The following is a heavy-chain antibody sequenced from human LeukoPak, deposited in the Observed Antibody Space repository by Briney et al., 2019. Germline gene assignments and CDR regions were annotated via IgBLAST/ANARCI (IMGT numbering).Heavy chain of an antibody. D-gene: IGHD3-10*01. J-gene: IGHJ5*02. CDR2: IYTSGST. CDR1: GGSISSSCYY. V-gene: IGHV4-39*07. Sequence: RTSETLSLTCTVSGGSISSSCYYWGWLRQPPGKGLEWIGSIYTSGSTNYNPSLKSRVTMSVDTSKNQFSLKLSSVTAADTAVYYCARVLDDYGSGSGDWFDPWGQGTLVTVSS. CDR3: ARVLDDYGSGSGDWFDP.